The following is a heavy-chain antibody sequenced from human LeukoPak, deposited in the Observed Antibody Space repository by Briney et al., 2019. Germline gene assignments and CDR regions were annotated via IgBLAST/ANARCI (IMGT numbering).Heavy chain of an antibody. V-gene: IGHV4-4*07. D-gene: IGHD6-13*01. CDR3: ARVGLYSSSWYYFDY. CDR1: GGSISSYY. CDR2: IYTSGST. J-gene: IGHJ4*02. Sequence: SETLSLTCTVSGGSISSYYWSWIRQPAGKGLEWIGRIYTSGSTNYNPSLKSQVTMSVDTSKNQFSLKLSSVTAADTAVYYCARVGLYSSSWYYFDYWGQGTLVTVSS.